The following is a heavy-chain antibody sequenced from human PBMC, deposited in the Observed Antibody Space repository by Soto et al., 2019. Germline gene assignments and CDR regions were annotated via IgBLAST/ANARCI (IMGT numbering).Heavy chain of an antibody. V-gene: IGHV4-31*03. Sequence: SETLSLTCSVSGGSISTVGHYWTWSRQPPGKGLEWIGSIYHTGSTYYSKSLRSRLTMSVDTSKSQFSLRLSSVTAADTAVYYCARATGTLRSRNCDYWGQGSLVTVSS. CDR3: ARATGTLRSRNCDY. D-gene: IGHD1-1*01. CDR1: GGSISTVGHY. CDR2: IYHTGST. J-gene: IGHJ4*02.